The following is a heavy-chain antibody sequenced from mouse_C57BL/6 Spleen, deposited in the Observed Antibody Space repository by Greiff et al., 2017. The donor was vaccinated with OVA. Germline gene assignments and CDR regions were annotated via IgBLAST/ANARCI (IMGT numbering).Heavy chain of an antibody. CDR3: ARGWWTAQATGYCDY. J-gene: IGHJ2*01. D-gene: IGHD3-2*02. CDR2: ILPGSGST. CDR1: GYTFTGYW. V-gene: IGHV1-9*01. Sequence: QVQLKQSGAELMKPGASVKLSCKATGYTFTGYWIEWVKQRPGHGLEWIGEILPGSGSTNYNEKFKGKATFTADTSSSTAYMQLSSLTTEDSAIYYCARGWWTAQATGYCDYWGQGTTLTVSS.